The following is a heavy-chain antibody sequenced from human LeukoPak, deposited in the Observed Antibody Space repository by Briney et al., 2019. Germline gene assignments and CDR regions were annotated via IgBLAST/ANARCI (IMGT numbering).Heavy chain of an antibody. CDR1: GGSISSYY. CDR3: ARDYYDSSGYQDAFDI. D-gene: IGHD3-22*01. CDR2: IYYSGST. Sequence: SETLSLTCTVSGGSISSYYWSWIRQPPGKGLEWIGYIYYSGSTNYNPSLKSRVTISVDTSKNQFSLKLSSVTAADTAVYYCARDYYDSSGYQDAFDIWGQGTMVTVSS. J-gene: IGHJ3*02. V-gene: IGHV4-59*01.